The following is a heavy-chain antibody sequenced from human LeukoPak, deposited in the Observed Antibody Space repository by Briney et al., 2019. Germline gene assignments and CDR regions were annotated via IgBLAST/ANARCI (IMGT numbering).Heavy chain of an antibody. CDR1: GFTFSSYA. Sequence: GGSLRLSCAASGFTFSSYAMHWVRQAPGKGLERVAVISYDGSNKYYADSVKGRFTISRDNSKNTLYLQMNNLRAEDTAMYYCAREMYSGMYNDAFDIWGQGTKVTVSS. CDR3: AREMYSGMYNDAFDI. J-gene: IGHJ3*02. CDR2: ISYDGSNK. V-gene: IGHV3-30*14. D-gene: IGHD1-26*01.